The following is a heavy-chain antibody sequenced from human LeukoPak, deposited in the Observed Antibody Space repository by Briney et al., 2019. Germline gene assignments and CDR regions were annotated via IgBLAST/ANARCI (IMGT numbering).Heavy chain of an antibody. CDR3: AIEILTGYAFDI. Sequence: PGGSLRPSCAASGFTFSTYAMHWVRQAPDKGLEWVAFISYDGTNKYCADSVKGRFTISRDNSKNTLYLQMNSLRAEDTALYYCAIEILTGYAFDIWGQGTMVTVSS. V-gene: IGHV3-30-3*01. CDR1: GFTFSTYA. CDR2: ISYDGTNK. D-gene: IGHD7-27*01. J-gene: IGHJ3*02.